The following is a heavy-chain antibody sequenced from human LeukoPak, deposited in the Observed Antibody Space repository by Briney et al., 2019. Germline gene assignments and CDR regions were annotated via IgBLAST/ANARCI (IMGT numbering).Heavy chain of an antibody. CDR3: AREGRYFLL. CDR2: ISSSGSTI. V-gene: IGHV3-48*03. J-gene: IGHJ4*02. D-gene: IGHD3-9*01. Sequence: PGGSLRLSCAASGFTFSSYEMNWVRQAPGKGLEWVSYISSSGSTIYYADSVEGRFTISRDNAKNSLYLQMNSLRAEDTAVYYCAREGRYFLLWGQGTLVTVSS. CDR1: GFTFSSYE.